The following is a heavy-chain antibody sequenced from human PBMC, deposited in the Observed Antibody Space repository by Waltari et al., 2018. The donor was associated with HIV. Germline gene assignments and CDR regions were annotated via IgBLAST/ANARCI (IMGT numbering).Heavy chain of an antibody. V-gene: IGHV3-21*02. J-gene: IGHJ5*02. D-gene: IGHD6-6*01. CDR3: ARDSRGSTWSLNWFDP. CDR1: GFIFTSYS. CDR2: ISSSGNFK. Sequence: EVQLVESGGGPFKPGASLRLSYVTSGFIFTSYSLHWVRQAPGKGPDWVSSISSSGNFKHYADSVKGRFTISRDNAENSLYLQMNGLRAEDTAIYYCARDSRGSTWSLNWFDPWGQGTLVTVSS.